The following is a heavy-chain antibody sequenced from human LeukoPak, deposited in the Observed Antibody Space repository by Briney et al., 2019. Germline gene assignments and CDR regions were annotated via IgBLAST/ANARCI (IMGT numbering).Heavy chain of an antibody. CDR2: IWYDGNEK. CDR1: GFTFSTYG. CDR3: AELGITMIGGV. J-gene: IGHJ6*04. Sequence: PGGSLRLSCAASGFTFSTYGMHWVRQAPGKGLDWVAFIWYDGNEKHYADSAKGRFTISRDNAKNSLYLQMNSLRAEDTAVYYCAELGITMIGGVWGKGTTVTISS. D-gene: IGHD3-10*02. V-gene: IGHV3-33*03.